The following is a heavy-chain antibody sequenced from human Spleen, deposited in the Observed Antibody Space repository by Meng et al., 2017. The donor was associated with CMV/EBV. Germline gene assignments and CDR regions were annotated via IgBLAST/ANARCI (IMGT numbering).Heavy chain of an antibody. D-gene: IGHD2-15*01. CDR1: GVTVNRNY. CDR3: AKDPAYCSGGTCYLYYFDY. CDR2: IYSDGTT. V-gene: IGHV3-53*01. Sequence: SCAASGVTVNRNYMTWVRQGPGKGLEWVSVIYSDGTTYYADSVKGRFTISRDNSKNTLYLQMNSLRAEDTAVYYCAKDPAYCSGGTCYLYYFDYWGQGTLVTVSS. J-gene: IGHJ4*02.